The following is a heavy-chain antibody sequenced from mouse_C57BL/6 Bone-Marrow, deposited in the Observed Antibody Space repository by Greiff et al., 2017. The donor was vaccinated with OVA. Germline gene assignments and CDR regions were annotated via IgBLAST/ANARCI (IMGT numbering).Heavy chain of an antibody. V-gene: IGHV5-4*01. D-gene: IGHD1-1*01. CDR3: ARDEGYYYGSSLYAMDY. J-gene: IGHJ4*01. CDR2: ISDGGSYT. Sequence: EVKLVESGGGLVKPGGSLKLSCAASGFTFSSYAMSWVRQTPEKRLEWVATISDGGSYTYYPDNVKGRFTISRDTAKNNLYLQMSHLKSEDTAMYYCARDEGYYYGSSLYAMDYWGQGTSVTVSS. CDR1: GFTFSSYA.